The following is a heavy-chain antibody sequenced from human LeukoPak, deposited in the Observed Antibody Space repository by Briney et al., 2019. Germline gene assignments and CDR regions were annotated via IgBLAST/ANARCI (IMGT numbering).Heavy chain of an antibody. Sequence: SVKVSCKASRGTFSSYAISWVRQAPGQGLEWMGRIIPIFGTANYAQKFQGRVTITTDESTSTAYMELSSLRSEDTAVYYCARDSYDSSGYYYVGDDYWGQGTLVTVSS. CDR3: ARDSYDSSGYYYVGDDY. CDR2: IIPIFGTA. CDR1: RGTFSSYA. D-gene: IGHD3-22*01. J-gene: IGHJ4*02. V-gene: IGHV1-69*05.